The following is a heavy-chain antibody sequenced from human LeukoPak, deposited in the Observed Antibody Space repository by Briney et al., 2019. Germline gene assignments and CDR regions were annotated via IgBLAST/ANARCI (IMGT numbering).Heavy chain of an antibody. V-gene: IGHV3-7*04. CDR3: ARWIHDSAAWRLDY. J-gene: IGHJ4*02. CDR2: IRQDASAV. CDR1: GFTFSNYY. Sequence: GGSLRLSCAASGFTFSNYYMSWVREAPGKGVEGGANIRQDASAVFQVDYLKGRFTVSSDNTKNSLYLQMSSLRVEDTAVYYCARWIHDSAAWRLDYWGRGALVTVSS. D-gene: IGHD3-22*01.